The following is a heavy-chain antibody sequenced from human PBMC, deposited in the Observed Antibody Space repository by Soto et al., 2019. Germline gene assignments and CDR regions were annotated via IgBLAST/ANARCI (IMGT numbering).Heavy chain of an antibody. CDR3: ARGPPRSFRFDY. V-gene: IGHV4-34*01. D-gene: IGHD3-16*02. Sequence: SETLSLTCAVYGGSFSGYYWSWIRQPPGKGLEWIGEINHSGSTNYNPSLKSRVTISVDTSKNQFSLKLSSVTAADTAVYYCARGPPRSFRFDYWGQGTLVTVSS. CDR1: GGSFSGYY. J-gene: IGHJ4*02. CDR2: INHSGST.